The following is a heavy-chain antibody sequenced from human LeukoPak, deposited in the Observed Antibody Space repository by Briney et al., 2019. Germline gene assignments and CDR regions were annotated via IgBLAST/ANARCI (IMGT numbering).Heavy chain of an antibody. CDR3: ARDGTAAGLYFDL. Sequence: GGSLRLSCEVSGFTFTDYWMNWVRQAPGKGPEWVASIRQDGSEKTYVDSVKGRFTISRDNTKNSLSLQLNGPRAEDTAVYYCARDGTAAGLYFDLWGQGTLVTVSS. CDR1: GFTFTDYW. J-gene: IGHJ4*01. CDR2: IRQDGSEK. V-gene: IGHV3-7*01. D-gene: IGHD6-13*01.